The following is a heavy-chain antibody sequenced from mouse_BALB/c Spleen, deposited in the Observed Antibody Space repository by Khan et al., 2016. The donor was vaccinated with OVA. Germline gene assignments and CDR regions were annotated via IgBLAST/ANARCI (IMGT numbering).Heavy chain of an antibody. CDR2: IAPANGNV. V-gene: IGHV14-3*02. D-gene: IGHD2-3*01. CDR1: GFNIRDNY. CDR3: AHPSYDPRYFDV. Sequence: EVQLQESGAELVKPGASVKLSCTASGFNIRDNYIHWVKQRPEQGLEWIGRIAPANGNVKYDPKFQGKATITADTSSNTAYLQVSSLTSEDSAVYDSAHPSYDPRYFDVWGAGTTVTVSS. J-gene: IGHJ1*01.